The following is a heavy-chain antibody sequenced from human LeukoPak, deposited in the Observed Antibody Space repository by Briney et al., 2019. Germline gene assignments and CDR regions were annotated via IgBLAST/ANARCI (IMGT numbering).Heavy chain of an antibody. J-gene: IGHJ4*02. CDR1: GFAFGDFS. D-gene: IGHD5-24*01. V-gene: IGHV3-21*01. CDR3: APRDRQDH. CDR2: ISSTGTYM. Sequence: GGSLRLSCAASGFAFGDFSINWVRQAPGKGLEWVSAISSTGTYMYYADSVRGRFTISRDNAKNTLYLQMTGLTAEDTAVYYCAPRDRQDHWGRGTQVIVSS.